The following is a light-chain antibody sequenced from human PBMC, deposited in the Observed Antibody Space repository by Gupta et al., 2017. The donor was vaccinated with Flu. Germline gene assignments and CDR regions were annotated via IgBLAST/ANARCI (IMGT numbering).Light chain of an antibody. CDR1: SANIGRNY. J-gene: IGLJ1*01. CDR3: AAWDDSLSGSYV. Sequence: VTTSCSGSSANIGRNYLYWYTQLPGTATKLLIYRINQRPSGVPARCSGSRSGTSASLAISGLRSEEEADYYCAAWDDSLSGSYVFGSGTKVTVL. CDR2: RIN. V-gene: IGLV1-47*01.